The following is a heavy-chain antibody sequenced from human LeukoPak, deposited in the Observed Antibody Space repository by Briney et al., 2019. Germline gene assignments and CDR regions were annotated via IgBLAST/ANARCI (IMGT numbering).Heavy chain of an antibody. CDR1: GYTFTGYY. V-gene: IGHV1-2*02. J-gene: IGHJ4*02. D-gene: IGHD6-13*01. Sequence: ASVKVSCMASGYTFTGYYMHWVRQAPGQGLEWMGWINPNSGGTNYAQKFQGRVTVTRDTSISTAYMELSRLRSDDTAVYYCARDRRAAAGTPYFDYWGQGTLVTVSS. CDR2: INPNSGGT. CDR3: ARDRRAAAGTPYFDY.